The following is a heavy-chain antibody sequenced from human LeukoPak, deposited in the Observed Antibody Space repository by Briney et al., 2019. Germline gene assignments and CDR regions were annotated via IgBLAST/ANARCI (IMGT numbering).Heavy chain of an antibody. D-gene: IGHD6-19*01. CDR2: INPSGGST. V-gene: IGHV1-46*01. CDR3: AREGYSGPSGWGIGY. Sequence: ASVKVSCKASGYTFTSYYMHWVRQAPGQGLEWMGIINPSGGSTSYAQKSQGRVTMTRDTSTSTVYMELSSLRSEDTAVYYCAREGYSGPSGWGIGYWGQGTLVTVSS. J-gene: IGHJ4*02. CDR1: GYTFTSYY.